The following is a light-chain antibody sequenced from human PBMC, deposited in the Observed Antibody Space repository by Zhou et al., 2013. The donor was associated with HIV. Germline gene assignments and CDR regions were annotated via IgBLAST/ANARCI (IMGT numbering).Light chain of an antibody. Sequence: DIQMTQSPSSLSASVGDRVTITCRASQGISNYLAWYQQKPGKVPKLLIYAASTLQSGVPSRFSGSGSGTDFTLTISSLQPEDFATYYCQQANSFLSLTFGGGTEGGDQT. CDR1: QGISNY. CDR3: QQANSFLSLT. V-gene: IGKV1-27*01. CDR2: AAS. J-gene: IGKJ4*01.